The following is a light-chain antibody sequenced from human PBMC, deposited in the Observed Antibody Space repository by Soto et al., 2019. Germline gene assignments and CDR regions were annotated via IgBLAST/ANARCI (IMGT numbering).Light chain of an antibody. J-gene: IGKJ3*01. CDR1: QSLGSAY. V-gene: IGKV3-20*01. CDR2: GAS. CDR3: QQYAAPPFT. Sequence: EIVLTQSPGTLSLSPGERGTLSCRANQSLGSAYLAWYQQKPGQAPRLLIHGASSRAAAIPDRFSGSGSGTDFTRTISILEPEDFAVYYCQQYAAPPFTFGPGTKVDAK.